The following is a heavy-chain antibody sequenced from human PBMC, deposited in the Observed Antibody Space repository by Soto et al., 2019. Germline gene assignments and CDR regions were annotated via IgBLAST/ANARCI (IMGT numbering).Heavy chain of an antibody. J-gene: IGHJ6*02. V-gene: IGHV3-74*01. CDR1: GFTFSSYW. CDR2: INSDGSST. CDR3: ARRGLKDTANYYYYGMDV. D-gene: IGHD5-18*01. Sequence: GGSLRLSCAASGFTFSSYWMHWVRQAPGKGLVWVSRINSDGSSTSYADSVKGRFTISGDNAKNTLYLQMNSLRAEDTAVYYCARRGLKDTANYYYYGMDVWGQGTTVTVSS.